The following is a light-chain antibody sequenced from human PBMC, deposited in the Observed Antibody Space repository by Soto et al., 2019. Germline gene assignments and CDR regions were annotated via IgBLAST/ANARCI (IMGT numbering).Light chain of an antibody. CDR1: QSVLHSPTNNNY. CDR3: RQYYSTPRT. J-gene: IGKJ1*01. Sequence: DIVMTQSPDSLAVALGERATINCKSSQSVLHSPTNNNYLAWYQKKPRQPPKLLIYWASTRESGVPDRFSRSGSETDLHLTINSLQAEDAAVYYCRQYYSTPRTFGQGTKVDIK. V-gene: IGKV4-1*01. CDR2: WAS.